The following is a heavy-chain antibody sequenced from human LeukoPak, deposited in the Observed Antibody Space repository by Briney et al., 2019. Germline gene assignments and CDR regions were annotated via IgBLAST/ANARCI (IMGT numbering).Heavy chain of an antibody. Sequence: GGSLRLSCAASGFTFSRYWMSWVRQAPGKGLEWVSSISSSSSYIDYADSVKGRFTMSRDNAKNSLYLQLNSLRAEDTAVYYCARGSRLGVVGRDAFDIWGQGTMVTVSS. V-gene: IGHV3-21*01. CDR3: ARGSRLGVVGRDAFDI. CDR2: ISSSSSYI. D-gene: IGHD3-3*01. CDR1: GFTFSRYW. J-gene: IGHJ3*02.